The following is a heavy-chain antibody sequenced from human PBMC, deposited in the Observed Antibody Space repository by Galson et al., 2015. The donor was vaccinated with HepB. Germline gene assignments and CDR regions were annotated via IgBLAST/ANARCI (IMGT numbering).Heavy chain of an antibody. D-gene: IGHD6-19*01. V-gene: IGHV3-30*18. CDR3: AKDKQWLSYSYYGIDV. CDR1: GFTFSSYG. Sequence: SLRLSCAAPGFTFSSYGMHWVRQAPGKGLEWVAVISYDGSNKYYADSVKGRFTISRDNSKNTLYLQMNSLRAEDTAVYYCAKDKQWLSYSYYGIDVGGQGTTVTGSS. CDR2: ISYDGSNK. J-gene: IGHJ6*02.